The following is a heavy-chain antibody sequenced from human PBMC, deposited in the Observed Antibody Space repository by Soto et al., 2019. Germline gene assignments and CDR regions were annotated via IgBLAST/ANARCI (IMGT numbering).Heavy chain of an antibody. J-gene: IGHJ6*02. CDR3: ARDPVAGSSYYGMDV. CDR2: IYYSGSA. V-gene: IGHV4-34*01. CDR1: GGSFRGYC. Sequence: PSETLSLTCAVYGGSFRGYCWSWIRKPPGKGLEWIGNIYYSGSASYNPSLKSRVTISVDTSKNQFSLKLSSVTAADTAVYYCARDPVAGSSYYGMDVWGQGTTVTVSS. D-gene: IGHD6-19*01.